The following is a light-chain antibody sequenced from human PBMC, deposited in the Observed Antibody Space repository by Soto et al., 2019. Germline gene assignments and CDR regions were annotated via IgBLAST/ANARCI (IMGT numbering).Light chain of an antibody. Sequence: EIVLTQSPGTLSLSPGERATLSCRASQSVSSNFLAWYQEKPGQAPRLLIYGASSRATGSPDRFSGSGSGTDFTLTISSLQSEDFAVYFCQQYNTWPPITFGQGTRLE. CDR1: QSVSSNF. J-gene: IGKJ5*01. CDR3: QQYNTWPPIT. V-gene: IGKV3-20*01. CDR2: GAS.